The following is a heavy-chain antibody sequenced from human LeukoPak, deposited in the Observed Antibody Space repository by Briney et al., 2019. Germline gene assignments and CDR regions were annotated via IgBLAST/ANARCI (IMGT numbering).Heavy chain of an antibody. J-gene: IGHJ4*02. CDR3: ARGILWFGELLDKRPYYFDY. V-gene: IGHV4-39*07. Sequence: SETLSLTCTVSGGSISSNIYYWGWIRQPPGKGLEWIGSLYYTGSTYYNPSLKSRVTISVDTSKNQFSLKLSSVTAADTAVYYCARGILWFGELLDKRPYYFDYWGQGTLVTVSS. CDR2: LYYTGST. CDR1: GGSISSNIYY. D-gene: IGHD3-10*01.